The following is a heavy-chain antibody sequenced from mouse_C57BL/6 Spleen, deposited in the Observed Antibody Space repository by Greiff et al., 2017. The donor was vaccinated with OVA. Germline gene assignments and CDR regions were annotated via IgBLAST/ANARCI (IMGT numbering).Heavy chain of an antibody. CDR2: IWRGGST. CDR3: AKIYYGNYAAMDY. Sequence: QVQLQQSGPGLVQPSQSLSITCTVSGFSLTSYGVHWVRQSPGKGLEWLGVIWRGGSTDYNAAFMSRLSITKDNSKSQVFFKMNSLQADDTAIYYCAKIYYGNYAAMDYWGQGTSVTVSS. D-gene: IGHD2-1*01. J-gene: IGHJ4*01. CDR1: GFSLTSYG. V-gene: IGHV2-5*01.